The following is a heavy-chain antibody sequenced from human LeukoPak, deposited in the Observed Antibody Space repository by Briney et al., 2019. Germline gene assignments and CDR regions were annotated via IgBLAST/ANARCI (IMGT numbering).Heavy chain of an antibody. CDR1: DASISSYY. CDR3: ARGQWLPVFDF. D-gene: IGHD3-22*01. J-gene: IGHJ4*02. Sequence: SETLSLTCTVSDASISSYYWSRIRQPPGKGLEWLGFISYTGSTNYNPSLKSRVTISVDTSKNHFSLKLSSVTAADTAVYYCARGQWLPVFDFWGQGTLVTVSS. CDR2: ISYTGST. V-gene: IGHV4-59*01.